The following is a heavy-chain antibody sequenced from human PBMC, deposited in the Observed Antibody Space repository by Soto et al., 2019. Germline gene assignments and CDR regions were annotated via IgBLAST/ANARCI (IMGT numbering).Heavy chain of an antibody. Sequence: GSLRLSCAASGFTFSSYWMSWVRQAPGKGLEWVANIKQDGSEKYYVDSVKGRFTISRDNAKNSLYLQMNSLRAEDTAVYYCASWYYYDSSGYEGSHFDYWGQGTLVTVSS. CDR1: GFTFSSYW. CDR2: IKQDGSEK. V-gene: IGHV3-7*05. CDR3: ASWYYYDSSGYEGSHFDY. J-gene: IGHJ4*02. D-gene: IGHD3-22*01.